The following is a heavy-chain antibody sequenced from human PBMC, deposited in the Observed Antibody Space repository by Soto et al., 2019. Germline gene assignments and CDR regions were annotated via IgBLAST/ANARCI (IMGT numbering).Heavy chain of an antibody. V-gene: IGHV4-59*08. CDR1: GGSISSYY. J-gene: IGHJ6*03. Sequence: PSETLSLTCTVSGGSISSYYWSWIRQPPGKGLGWIGYIYYSGSTNYNPSLKSRVTISVDTSKNQFSLKLSSVTAADTAVYYCARPRREVVPAAISLGYYYYYMDVWGKGTTVTVSS. D-gene: IGHD2-2*01. CDR2: IYYSGST. CDR3: ARPRREVVPAAISLGYYYYYMDV.